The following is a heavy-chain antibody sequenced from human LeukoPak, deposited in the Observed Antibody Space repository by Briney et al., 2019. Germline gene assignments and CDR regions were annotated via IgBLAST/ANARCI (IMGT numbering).Heavy chain of an antibody. CDR2: IHYSGTT. Sequence: SETLSLTCTVSGYSISSGYYWGWIRQAPGKGLEWIGSIHYSGTTYYNPSLKSRVTISVDTSKNQFSLRLSSVTAADTAVYYCARDQRLYSGYDFWFDPWGQGTLVTVSS. CDR3: ARDQRLYSGYDFWFDP. J-gene: IGHJ5*02. D-gene: IGHD5-12*01. CDR1: GYSISSGYY. V-gene: IGHV4-38-2*02.